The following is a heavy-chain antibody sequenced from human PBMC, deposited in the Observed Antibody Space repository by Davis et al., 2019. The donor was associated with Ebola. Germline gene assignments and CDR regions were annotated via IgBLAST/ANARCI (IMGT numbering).Heavy chain of an antibody. J-gene: IGHJ6*02. CDR1: GGSFSGYY. D-gene: IGHD6-19*01. Sequence: MPSETLSLTCAVSGGSFSGYYWSWIRQPPGKGLEWIGYIYYSGSTNYNPSLKSRVTISVDTSKNQFSLKLSSVTAADAAVYYCASGTGGVAGSYDYNYGMDVWGQGTTVTVSS. V-gene: IGHV4-59*12. CDR3: ASGTGGVAGSYDYNYGMDV. CDR2: IYYSGST.